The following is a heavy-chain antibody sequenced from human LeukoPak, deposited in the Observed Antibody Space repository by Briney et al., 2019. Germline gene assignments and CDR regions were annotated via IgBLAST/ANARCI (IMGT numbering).Heavy chain of an antibody. CDR2: ISLDGSDA. CDR3: AKDQGDYSSGWSIFDY. D-gene: IGHD6-19*01. Sequence: GGSLRLSCAASGFTFRSYAMHWVRQAPGKGLVWVSRISLDGSDATYADSVKGRFTISRDNAKNTVSLQMTRLRAEDTAVYYCAKDQGDYSSGWSIFDYWGQGSLVTVSS. V-gene: IGHV3-74*03. J-gene: IGHJ4*02. CDR1: GFTFRSYA.